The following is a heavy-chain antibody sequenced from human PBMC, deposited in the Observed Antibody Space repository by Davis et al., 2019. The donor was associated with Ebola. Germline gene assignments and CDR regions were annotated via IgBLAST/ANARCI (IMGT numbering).Heavy chain of an antibody. J-gene: IGHJ6*02. CDR3: ARGDYESYFYRYGMDV. D-gene: IGHD4-17*01. CDR1: GFTVSRNY. V-gene: IGHV3-66*01. CDR2: IFSGGNT. Sequence: GGSLRLSCAASGFTVSRNYMSWVRQAPGKGLEWVSSIFSGGNTYYADSVKGRFTISRDNSENTLYLQMNTLRADDTAVYYCARGDYESYFYRYGMDVWGQGTTVTVSS.